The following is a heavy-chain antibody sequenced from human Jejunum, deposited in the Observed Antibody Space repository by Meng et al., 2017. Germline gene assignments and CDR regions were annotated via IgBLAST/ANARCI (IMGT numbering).Heavy chain of an antibody. CDR3: VRGEFAMLARFDF. Sequence: QVQLQESGPGLVTPSGNLSLTCAVSGGYINKENWWSWVRQSPERGLEWIGEIYNGGNTNYNPSLNRRVTMSVDESTNQMSLKLTSVTAADTAVYYCVRGEFAMLARFDFWGQGILVTVSS. V-gene: IGHV4-4*02. D-gene: IGHD2-2*01. CDR2: IYNGGNT. CDR1: GGYINKENW. J-gene: IGHJ4*02.